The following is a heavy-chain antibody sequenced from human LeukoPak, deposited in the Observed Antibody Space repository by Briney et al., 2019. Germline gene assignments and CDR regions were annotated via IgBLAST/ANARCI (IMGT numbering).Heavy chain of an antibody. CDR2: ITSNGRDT. V-gene: IGHV3-23*05. J-gene: IGHJ5*02. Sequence: GGSLRPSCAAPGFTFREYSMSWVRQAPGKGLEWVSNITSNGRDTYYIDSVKGRFTISRDHSKNTLYLQMNSLRAEHTAVYYCAKGGYTTYFDPWGQGTLVTVSS. CDR3: AKGGYTTYFDP. CDR1: GFTFREYS. D-gene: IGHD2-15*01.